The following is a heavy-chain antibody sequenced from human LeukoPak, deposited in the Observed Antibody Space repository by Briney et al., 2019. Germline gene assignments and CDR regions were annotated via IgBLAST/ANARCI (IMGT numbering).Heavy chain of an antibody. CDR2: IYYSGIT. Sequence: SETLSLTCSVSGGSVSSYNFYWSWIRQPPGKGLEWIGYIYYSGITNYNPSLKSRVFISVDTSKDQLSLKLSSVTAADTAVYCCARFIGYSSGWFEFWGQGTLVTVSS. J-gene: IGHJ4*02. D-gene: IGHD6-19*01. V-gene: IGHV4-61*01. CDR1: GGSVSSYNFY. CDR3: ARFIGYSSGWFEF.